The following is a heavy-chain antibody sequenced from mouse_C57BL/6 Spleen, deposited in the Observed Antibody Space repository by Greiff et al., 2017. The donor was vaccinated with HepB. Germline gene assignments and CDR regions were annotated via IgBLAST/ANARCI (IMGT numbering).Heavy chain of an antibody. D-gene: IGHD2-4*01. CDR1: GYSFTGYY. V-gene: IGHV1-42*01. Sequence: VQLKESGPELVKPGASVKISCKASGYSFTGYYMNWVKQSPEKSLEWIGEINPSTGGTTYNQKFKAKATLTVDKSSSTAYMQLKSLTSEDSAVYYCARYDYDKMDYWGQGTSVTVSS. CDR3: ARYDYDKMDY. J-gene: IGHJ4*01. CDR2: INPSTGGT.